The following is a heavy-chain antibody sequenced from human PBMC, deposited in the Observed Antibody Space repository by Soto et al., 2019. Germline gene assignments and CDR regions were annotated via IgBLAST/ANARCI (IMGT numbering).Heavy chain of an antibody. V-gene: IGHV3-23*01. CDR3: XKXGRITVAGMRFDI. CDR1: GFTFSSYA. CDR2: ISGSGGNT. Sequence: GGSLRLSCAASGFTFSSYAMSWVRQAPGKGLEWVSAISGSGGNTYDADSVKGRSTXSRXXXXXXXXXXXXXXXVEDXAVXXXXKXGRITVAGMRFDIWGQGTMVTVSS. J-gene: IGHJ3*02. D-gene: IGHD6-19*01.